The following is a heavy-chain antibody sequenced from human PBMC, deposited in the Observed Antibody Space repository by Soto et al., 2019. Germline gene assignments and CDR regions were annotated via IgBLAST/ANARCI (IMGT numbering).Heavy chain of an antibody. Sequence: PSEPCPSPGTVYGGSFSGYYWGWIRQPPGKGLEWIGSIYYSGSTYYNPSLKSRVTISVDTSKNQFSLKLSSVTAADTAVYYCARQPKYGGNSNYYYGMDVWGQGTTVTVSS. CDR2: IYYSGST. J-gene: IGHJ6*02. CDR3: ARQPKYGGNSNYYYGMDV. CDR1: GGSFSGYY. V-gene: IGHV4-39*01. D-gene: IGHD2-21*02.